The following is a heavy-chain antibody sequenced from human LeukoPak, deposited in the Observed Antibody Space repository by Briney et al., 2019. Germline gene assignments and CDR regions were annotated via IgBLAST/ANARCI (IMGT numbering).Heavy chain of an antibody. D-gene: IGHD6-13*01. CDR3: ARDYQAAAGTPLFDY. J-gene: IGHJ4*02. V-gene: IGHV1-46*01. CDR2: INPSGGST. Sequence: ASVKVSCKASGYTFTSYYMHWVRQAPGQGLEWMGIINPSGGSTSYALKFQGRVTMTRDMSTSTVYMELSSLRSEDTAVYYCARDYQAAAGTPLFDYWGQGTLVTVSS. CDR1: GYTFTSYY.